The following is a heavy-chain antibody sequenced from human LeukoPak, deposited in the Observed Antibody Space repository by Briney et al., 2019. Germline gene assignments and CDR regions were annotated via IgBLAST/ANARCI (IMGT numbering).Heavy chain of an antibody. V-gene: IGHV4-39*02. J-gene: IGHJ5*02. D-gene: IGHD5-24*01. Sequence: SETLSLTCTVSGGSISSSSYYWGWIRQPPGKGLEWIGSIYYSGSTYYNPSLKSRVTISVDTSKNQFSLKLSSVTAADTAVYYCAREDGYKRGGYNWFDPWGQGTLVTVSS. CDR3: AREDGYKRGGYNWFDP. CDR2: IYYSGST. CDR1: GGSISSSSYY.